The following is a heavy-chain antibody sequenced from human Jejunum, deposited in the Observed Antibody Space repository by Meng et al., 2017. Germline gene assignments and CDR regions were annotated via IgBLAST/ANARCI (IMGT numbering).Heavy chain of an antibody. D-gene: IGHD3-10*01. CDR2: IWYDTTTT. V-gene: IGHV3-33*01. J-gene: IGHJ4*02. CDR1: GFTFSNYG. CDR3: ARDHGSWSLIRGIMPSDY. Sequence: GGSLRLSCAASGFTFSNYGMHWVRLAPGKGLEWVATIWYDTTTTFYADSVKDRFTISRDNSKNTLDLQMDSLRPEDTAVYYCARDHGSWSLIRGIMPSDYWGQGTLVTVSS.